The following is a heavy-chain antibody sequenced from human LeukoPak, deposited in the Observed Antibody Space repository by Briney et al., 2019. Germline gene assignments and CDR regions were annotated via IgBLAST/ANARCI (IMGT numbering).Heavy chain of an antibody. V-gene: IGHV4-39*01. J-gene: IGHJ4*02. CDR2: IYYSGST. CDR1: GGSLSSSSYY. D-gene: IGHD3-16*02. CDR3: ARSIMITFGGVIPHYFDY. Sequence: SETLSLSCTVSGGSLSSSSYYWGWIRQPPGKGLEWIGSIYYSGSTYYNPYLKSRVTISVDTSKNQFSLKLSSVTATDTAVYYCARSIMITFGGVIPHYFDYWGQGTLVTVSS.